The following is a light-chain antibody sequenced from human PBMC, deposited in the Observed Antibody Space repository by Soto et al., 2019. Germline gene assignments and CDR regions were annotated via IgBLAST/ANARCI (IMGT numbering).Light chain of an antibody. J-gene: IGKJ2*01. CDR3: QQYGSSPRYT. CDR1: QSVSSTY. V-gene: IGKV3-20*01. Sequence: EIVLTQSPGTLSLSPGERAILSCRASQSVSSTYLAWYQQKPGQAPRLLIYGASIRATGIPDRFSGSGSGTDFTLTISRLEPEDFAVYYCQQYGSSPRYTFGQGTKLEIK. CDR2: GAS.